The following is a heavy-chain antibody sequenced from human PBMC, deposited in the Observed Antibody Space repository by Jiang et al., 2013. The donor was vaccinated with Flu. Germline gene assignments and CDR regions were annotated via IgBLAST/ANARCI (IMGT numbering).Heavy chain of an antibody. CDR1: GGTFSNYA. CDR3: ARTREAVVGLHYFDC. CDR2: IIPMFGTT. V-gene: IGHV1-69*01. J-gene: IGHJ4*02. Sequence: SGAEVKKPESSVKVSCKASGGTFSNYAISWVRQAPGQGLEWMGGIIPMFGTTNYTQKFQGRVTITADESTNTAYMELSSLRCADTAIYYCARTREAVVGLHYFDCWGQGTLVTVSS. D-gene: IGHD6-13*01.